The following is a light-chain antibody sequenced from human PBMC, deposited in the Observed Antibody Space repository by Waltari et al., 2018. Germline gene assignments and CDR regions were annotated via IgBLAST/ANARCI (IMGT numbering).Light chain of an antibody. CDR2: GNT. V-gene: IGLV1-40*01. CDR1: SSTLRTFA. CDR3: QSYDNTGRGSVL. Sequence: QSILTQPPSVSGPPGPRVPTPSPGLSSTLRTFAVTRSHPRPGAVPKLLIYGNTNRPSGVPDRFSASKSGTSASLVIAGLQPDDEADYYCQSYDNTGRGSVLIGGGTKLTIL. J-gene: IGLJ2*01.